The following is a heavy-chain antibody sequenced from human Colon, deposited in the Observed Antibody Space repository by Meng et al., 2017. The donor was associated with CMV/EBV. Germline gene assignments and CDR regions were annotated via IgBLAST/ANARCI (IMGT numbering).Heavy chain of an antibody. V-gene: IGHV3-33*06. CDR2: IWFDGSNI. CDR3: AKVRDSAGWGSLDH. Sequence: GGSLRLSCAASGFNFGSHGMHWVRQAPGKGLEWLAVIWFDGSNIHYGDSVKGRLTISRDNPKNTLYLHMDSLRADDTAVYYCAKVRDSAGWGSLDHWGQGILVTVSS. D-gene: IGHD6-19*01. J-gene: IGHJ4*02. CDR1: GFNFGSHG.